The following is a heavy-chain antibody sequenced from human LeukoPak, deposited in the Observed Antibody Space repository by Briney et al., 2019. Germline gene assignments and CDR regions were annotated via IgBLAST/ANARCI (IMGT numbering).Heavy chain of an antibody. CDR2: INPNTGGT. V-gene: IGHV1-2*02. CDR1: GYVFTAYY. J-gene: IGHJ4*02. D-gene: IGHD3-10*01. Sequence: ASVKVSCKASGYVFTAYYIHWVRRAPGQGFEWVAWINPNTGGTNYAQNFQGRVRLTRDTSISTAYMELRGLRFDATALYYCARDEEMTSGSGAGYCFEHWGQGTLVTVSS. CDR3: ARDEEMTSGSGAGYCFEH.